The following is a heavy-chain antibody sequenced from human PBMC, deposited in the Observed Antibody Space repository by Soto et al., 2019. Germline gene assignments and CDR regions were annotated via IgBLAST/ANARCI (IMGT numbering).Heavy chain of an antibody. CDR1: GFTFSSYA. CDR2: ISGSGGST. V-gene: IGHV3-23*01. Sequence: PGGSLRLSCAASGFTFSSYAMSWVRQAPGKGLEWVSAISGSGGSTYYADSVKGRFTISRDNSKNTLYLQMNSLRAEDTAVYYCAKDGRIAARQRKDPYYYYGMDVWGQGTTVTVSS. D-gene: IGHD6-6*01. CDR3: AKDGRIAARQRKDPYYYYGMDV. J-gene: IGHJ6*02.